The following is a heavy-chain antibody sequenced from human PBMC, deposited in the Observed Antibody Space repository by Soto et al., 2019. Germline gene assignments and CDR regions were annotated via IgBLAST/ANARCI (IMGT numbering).Heavy chain of an antibody. CDR1: GGSISSSSHK. Sequence: QLQLQESGPGLVKPSETLSLTCTVSGGSISSSSHKWGWIRQPPGKGLEWIGTIYYSGTTHYIPSLKCQLTISVDTAKNQFSLKLSFVTAADTAVYYCARHGWGSIAARLDSWGQGTLITVSS. V-gene: IGHV4-39*01. CDR2: IYYSGTT. CDR3: ARHGWGSIAARLDS. J-gene: IGHJ4*02. D-gene: IGHD6-6*01.